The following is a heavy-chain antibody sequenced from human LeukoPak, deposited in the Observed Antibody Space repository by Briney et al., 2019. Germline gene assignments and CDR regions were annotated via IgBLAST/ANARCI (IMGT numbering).Heavy chain of an antibody. V-gene: IGHV4-61*02. D-gene: IGHD2-2*01. CDR1: GGSISSGSYY. CDR3: ASPELHCSSTSCANNLEYFQH. Sequence: PSQTLSLTCTVSGGSISSGSYYWSWIRQPAGKGLEWIGRIYTSGSTNYNPSLKSRVTISVDTSKNQFSLKLSSVTAADTAVYYCASPELHCSSTSCANNLEYFQHWGQGTLVTVSS. CDR2: IYTSGST. J-gene: IGHJ1*01.